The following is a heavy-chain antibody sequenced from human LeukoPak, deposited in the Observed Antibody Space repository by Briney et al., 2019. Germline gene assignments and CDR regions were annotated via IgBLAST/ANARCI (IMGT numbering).Heavy chain of an antibody. J-gene: IGHJ4*02. CDR2: ISYDGSNK. CDR3: AKDSHDYGDHPAGY. CDR1: GFTFSSYG. Sequence: GGSLRLSCAASGFTFSSYGMHWVRQAPGKGLEWVAVISYDGSNKYYADPVKGRFTISRDNSKNTLYLQMNSLRAEDTAVYYCAKDSHDYGDHPAGYWGQGTLVTVSS. V-gene: IGHV3-30*18. D-gene: IGHD4-17*01.